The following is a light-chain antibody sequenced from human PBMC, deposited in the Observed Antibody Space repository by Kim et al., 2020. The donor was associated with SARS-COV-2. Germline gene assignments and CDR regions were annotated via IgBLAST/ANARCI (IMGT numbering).Light chain of an antibody. CDR2: GNN. Sequence: SSELTQDPAVSVALGQAIRITCLGDSLTNYYANWYQQKPGQAPVLVMYGNNNRPSGIPDRFSGSSSGSTASLTITGAQAEDEAVYYCDSLDRSGYHLVFGGGTKLTVL. CDR3: DSLDRSGYHLV. V-gene: IGLV3-19*01. CDR1: SLTNYY. J-gene: IGLJ3*02.